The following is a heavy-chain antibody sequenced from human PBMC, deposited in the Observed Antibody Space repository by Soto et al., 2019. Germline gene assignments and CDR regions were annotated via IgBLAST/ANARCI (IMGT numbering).Heavy chain of an antibody. J-gene: IGHJ5*02. D-gene: IGHD2-21*01. CDR3: AKDAVYKDGLWIMDS. V-gene: IGHV3-23*01. CDR1: GFTISTYA. Sequence: QPGGSLRLSCAASGFTISTYAMTWVRQAPGKGLECVSGVTGSGGQIHYADSVKGRFTISKDNSKNTLYLQMSSLREEDTALYYCAKDAVYKDGLWIMDSWGQGTLVTVSS. CDR2: VTGSGGQI.